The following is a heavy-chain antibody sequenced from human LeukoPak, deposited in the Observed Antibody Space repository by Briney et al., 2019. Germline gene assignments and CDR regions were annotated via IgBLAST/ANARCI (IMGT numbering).Heavy chain of an antibody. CDR1: GFTFSSNS. D-gene: IGHD3-10*01. Sequence: GGSLRLSCAASGFTFSSNSVNWVRQAPGKGLEWVSYISRSSDTIYYADSVKGRFTISRDNAKNSLYLQMNSLRDEDTAVYYCARDLTTMVRGLPLDYWGQGTLVTVSS. V-gene: IGHV3-48*02. CDR3: ARDLTTMVRGLPLDY. J-gene: IGHJ4*02. CDR2: ISRSSDTI.